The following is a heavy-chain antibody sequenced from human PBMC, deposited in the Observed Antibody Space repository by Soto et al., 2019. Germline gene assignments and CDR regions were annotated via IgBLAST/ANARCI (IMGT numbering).Heavy chain of an antibody. Sequence: GESLKISWRGSGYDFNKNWFGWVRQLPGRGLEWVGIMYPGDSDTRYNPSLQGHVTLSVDVTVSTAFLQWRSLETSDTGMYFCARLPRDCNKTSCYYADHWGQGTQVTVSS. CDR3: ARLPRDCNKTSCYYADH. V-gene: IGHV5-51*01. CDR1: GYDFNKNW. CDR2: MYPGDSDT. D-gene: IGHD3-3*01. J-gene: IGHJ4*02.